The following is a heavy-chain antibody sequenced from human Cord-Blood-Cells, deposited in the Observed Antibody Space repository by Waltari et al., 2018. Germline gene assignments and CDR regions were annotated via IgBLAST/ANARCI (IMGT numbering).Heavy chain of an antibody. Sequence: QVQLVQSGAEVKKPGPSVKVSCKASGYTFTGYYIHSVRQAPGQGLEWMGWINPNSGGTNYAQKFQGRVTMTRDTSISTAYMELSRLRSDDTAVYYCARDSSYDFWSGDAFDIWGQGTMVTVSS. D-gene: IGHD3-3*01. CDR1: GYTFTGYY. CDR2: INPNSGGT. J-gene: IGHJ3*02. V-gene: IGHV1-2*02. CDR3: ARDSSYDFWSGDAFDI.